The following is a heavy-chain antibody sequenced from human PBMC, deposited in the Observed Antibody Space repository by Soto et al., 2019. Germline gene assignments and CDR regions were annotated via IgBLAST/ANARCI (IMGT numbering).Heavy chain of an antibody. CDR3: ARGRGYCSGISCYIDY. D-gene: IGHD2-2*02. V-gene: IGHV3-48*02. CDR2: ITSSSSTI. J-gene: IGHJ4*02. Sequence: EVQLVESGGGLVQSGGSLRLSCAASGFTFSSYSMYWVRQAPGKGLEWVSYITSSSSTIYYADSVKGRVTSARDNAKNSLYLQMNSLRDEDTAVYYCARGRGYCSGISCYIDYWGQGILVTVSS. CDR1: GFTFSSYS.